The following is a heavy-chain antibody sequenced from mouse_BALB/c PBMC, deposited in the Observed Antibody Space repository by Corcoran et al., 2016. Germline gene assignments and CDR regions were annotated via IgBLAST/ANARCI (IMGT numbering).Heavy chain of an antibody. CDR3: ADLYGYDGGFAY. CDR2: IDPANGNT. V-gene: IGHV14-3*02. Sequence: EVQLQQSGAELVKPGASVKLSCTASGFNIKDTYMHWVKQRPEQGLEWIGRIDPANGNTKYDPKFQGKATITADTSSNTAYLQLSSLTSEDTAVYYCADLYGYDGGFAYWGQGTLVTVSA. CDR1: GFNIKDTY. J-gene: IGHJ3*01. D-gene: IGHD2-2*01.